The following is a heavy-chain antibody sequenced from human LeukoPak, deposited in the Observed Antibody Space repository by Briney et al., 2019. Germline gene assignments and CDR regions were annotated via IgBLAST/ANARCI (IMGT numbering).Heavy chain of an antibody. V-gene: IGHV1-46*01. J-gene: IGHJ3*02. CDR3: AREQHSSNYDLLAFDI. CDR2: INPSGGST. D-gene: IGHD6-13*01. Sequence: ASVKVSCKASGYTFITYYIHWVRQAPGQGLEWMGIINPSGGSTNYAQKFQGRVTMTRDTSANTVYMELSSLRSEDTAMYYCAREQHSSNYDLLAFDIWGQGTMVTVSS. CDR1: GYTFITYY.